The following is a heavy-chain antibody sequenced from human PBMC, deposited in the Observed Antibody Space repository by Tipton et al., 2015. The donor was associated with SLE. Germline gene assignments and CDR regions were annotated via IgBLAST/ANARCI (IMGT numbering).Heavy chain of an antibody. Sequence: QLVQSGAEVKKPGASMKVSCKASGYTFTGYYIDWVRQAPGQGLEWMGRITPFNGNTNYAQKFQDRVTITRDRSMSTAYMELSSLGSEDTAVYYCARDHRLALGYWGQGTLVTVSS. V-gene: IGHV1-45*02. CDR2: ITPFNGNT. J-gene: IGHJ4*02. D-gene: IGHD6-19*01. CDR3: ARDHRLALGY. CDR1: GYTFTGYY.